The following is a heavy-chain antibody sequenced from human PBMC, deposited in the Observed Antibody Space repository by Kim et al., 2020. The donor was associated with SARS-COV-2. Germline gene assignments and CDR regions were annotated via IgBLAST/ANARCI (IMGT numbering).Heavy chain of an antibody. CDR1: GFTFSSYE. D-gene: IGHD1-26*01. CDR2: ITSSGSTI. Sequence: GGSLRLSCAASGFTFSSYEMNWVRQAPGKGLDWVSYITSSGSTIYYADSVKGRFTISRDNAKNSLYLQMNSLRAEDTAVYYCARVRAAFYLVGPTPHAFDIWGQGTMVTVSS. J-gene: IGHJ3*02. CDR3: ARVRAAFYLVGPTPHAFDI. V-gene: IGHV3-48*03.